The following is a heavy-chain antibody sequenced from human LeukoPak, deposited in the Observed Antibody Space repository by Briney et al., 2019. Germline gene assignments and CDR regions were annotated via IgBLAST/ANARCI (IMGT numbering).Heavy chain of an antibody. CDR2: ISAYNGNT. D-gene: IGHD3-3*01. CDR3: AGRRITIFGVVPEGAFDI. CDR1: GGTFSSYA. V-gene: IGHV1-18*01. Sequence: ASVKVSCKASGGTFSSYAISWVRQAPGQGLEWMGWISAYNGNTNYAQKLQGRVTMTTDTSTSTAYMELRSLRSDDTAVYYCAGRRITIFGVVPEGAFDIWGQGTMVTVSS. J-gene: IGHJ3*02.